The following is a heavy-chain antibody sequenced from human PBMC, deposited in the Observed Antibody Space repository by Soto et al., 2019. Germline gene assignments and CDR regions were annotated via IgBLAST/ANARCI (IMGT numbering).Heavy chain of an antibody. Sequence: EVQLLESGGGLVQPGGSLRLSCAASGFTFSNYVMTWVRQAPGKGLEWVSAVSGSGGSTYYADSVKGRFTISRDNSKNTLYLQMNSLRAEDTAVYYCARDGGYDRYYYGMDVWGQGTTVTVSS. CDR3: ARDGGYDRYYYGMDV. CDR2: VSGSGGST. D-gene: IGHD5-12*01. J-gene: IGHJ6*02. V-gene: IGHV3-23*01. CDR1: GFTFSNYV.